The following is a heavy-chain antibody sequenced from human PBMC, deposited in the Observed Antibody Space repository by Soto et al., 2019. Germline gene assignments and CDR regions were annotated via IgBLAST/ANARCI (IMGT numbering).Heavy chain of an antibody. CDR2: VHHSVTT. CDR1: GGPVGYTSFY. J-gene: IGHJ4*02. CDR3: ARGFPTVVTVDY. Sequence: SETLSLTCDVSGGPVGYTSFYWGWLRQSPGKGLEWIGSVHHSVTTYYNPSLKGRVTISMDTSKNQFSLRLTSVTAADTAVYYCARGFPTVVTVDYWGQGTLVTVSS. D-gene: IGHD4-17*01. V-gene: IGHV4-39*02.